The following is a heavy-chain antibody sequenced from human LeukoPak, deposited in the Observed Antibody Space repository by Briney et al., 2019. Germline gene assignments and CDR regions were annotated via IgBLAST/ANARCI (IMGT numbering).Heavy chain of an antibody. CDR2: IIPILGIA. J-gene: IGHJ1*01. Sequence: ASVKVSCKASGGTFSSYAISWVRQAPGQGLEWMGRIIPILGIANYAQKFQGRVTITADKSTSTAYMELSSLRSEDTAVCYCARGNVPSTAEYFQHWGQGTLVTASS. V-gene: IGHV1-69*04. CDR1: GGTFSSYA. CDR3: ARGNVPSTAEYFQH. D-gene: IGHD4-4*01.